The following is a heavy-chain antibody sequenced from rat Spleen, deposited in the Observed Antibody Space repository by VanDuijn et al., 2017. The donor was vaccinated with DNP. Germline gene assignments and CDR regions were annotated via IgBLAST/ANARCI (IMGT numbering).Heavy chain of an antibody. CDR1: EFTFNNYW. CDR2: ITNSGGRN. V-gene: IGHV5-31*01. D-gene: IGHD1-2*01. CDR3: ARWSSSHWSCDF. Sequence: EVQLVESGGDLVRPGRSLKLSCVASEFTFNNYWMTWFRQATGRGLEWIEFITNSGGRNYYPDSVKGRFTIYRDNAKSTLYLQINRLRSEDMAAYYCARWSSSHWSCDFWGPGIMVTVSS. J-gene: IGHJ1*01.